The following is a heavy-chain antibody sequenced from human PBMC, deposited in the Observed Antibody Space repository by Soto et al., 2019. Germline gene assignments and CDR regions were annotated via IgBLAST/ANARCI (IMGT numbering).Heavy chain of an antibody. D-gene: IGHD3-3*01. CDR3: ARDPLYSRRGVVVFDY. V-gene: IGHV1-69*13. CDR1: GGTFSSYA. Sequence: SVKVSCKASGGTFSSYAISWVRQAPGQGLEWMGGIIPIFGTANYAQKFQGRVTITADESTSTAYMELSSLRSEDTAVYYCARDPLYSRRGVVVFDYWGQGTPVTVSS. CDR2: IIPIFGTA. J-gene: IGHJ4*02.